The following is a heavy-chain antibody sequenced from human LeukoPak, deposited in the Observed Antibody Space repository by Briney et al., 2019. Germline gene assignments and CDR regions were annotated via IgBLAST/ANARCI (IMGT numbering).Heavy chain of an antibody. J-gene: IGHJ4*02. D-gene: IGHD4-17*01. Sequence: PGGSLRLSCAASGFTFSSYSMNWVRQAPGKGLEWVSYISRSSSTIYYADSVKGRFTISRDNAKNSLYLQMNSLRAEDTAVYYCAREVSGDYQVDYWGQGTLVTVSS. CDR1: GFTFSSYS. CDR3: AREVSGDYQVDY. CDR2: ISRSSSTI. V-gene: IGHV3-48*01.